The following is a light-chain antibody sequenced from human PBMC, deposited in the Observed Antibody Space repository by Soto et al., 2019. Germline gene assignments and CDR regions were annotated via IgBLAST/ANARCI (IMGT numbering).Light chain of an antibody. J-gene: IGLJ1*01. CDR1: SSNIGGNS. V-gene: IGLV1-51*01. Sequence: QSVLEKPPSVSAAPGQKVTISCYGSSSNIGGNSVSWYQQLPGTAPKLLIYDDNKRPSGIPDRFSGSKSGTSATLGITGFQTGDEADYYCGSWDSSLSAYVFGTGTKVTVL. CDR2: DDN. CDR3: GSWDSSLSAYV.